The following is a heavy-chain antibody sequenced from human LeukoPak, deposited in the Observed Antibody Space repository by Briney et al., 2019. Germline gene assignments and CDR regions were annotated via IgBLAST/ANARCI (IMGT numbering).Heavy chain of an antibody. V-gene: IGHV4-59*12. D-gene: IGHD4-17*01. CDR1: GGSISSYY. CDR2: IYYSGST. CDR3: ARARAYGDYPPYYYYYYMDV. J-gene: IGHJ6*03. Sequence: SETLSLTCTVSGGSISSYYWGWIRQPPGKGLEWIGYIYYSGSTNHNPSLKSRVTISVDTSKNQFSLKLSSVTAADTAVYYCARARAYGDYPPYYYYYYMDVWGKGTTVTISS.